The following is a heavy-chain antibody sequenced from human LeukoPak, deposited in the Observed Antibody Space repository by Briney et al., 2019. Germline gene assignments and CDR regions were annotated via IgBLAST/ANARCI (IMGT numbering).Heavy chain of an antibody. CDR2: IIPILGIA. CDR3: ASLITTVTTSYFDY. CDR1: GGTFSSYA. V-gene: IGHV1-69*04. J-gene: IGHJ4*02. Sequence: ASVKVSCKASGGTFSSYAISWVRQAPGQGLEWMGRIIPILGIANYAQKFHGRVTITADKSTSTAYMELSSLRSEDTAVYYCASLITTVTTSYFDYWGQGTLVTVSS. D-gene: IGHD4-17*01.